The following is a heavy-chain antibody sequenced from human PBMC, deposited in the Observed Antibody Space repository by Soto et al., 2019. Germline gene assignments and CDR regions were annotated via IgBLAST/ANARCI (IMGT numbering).Heavy chain of an antibody. CDR3: ARGANLMATSNDPFDV. J-gene: IGHJ3*01. CDR2: IYHSGNT. D-gene: IGHD5-12*01. CDR1: GHSISSGYY. V-gene: IGHV4-38-2*01. Sequence: PSETLSLTCGVSGHSISSGYYWGWIRQPPGRGLEWIGNIYHSGNTYYNPSLKSRVTISLDTSKNQFSLRLNSVTAADTAVYYCARGANLMATSNDPFDVWGQGTMVTVSS.